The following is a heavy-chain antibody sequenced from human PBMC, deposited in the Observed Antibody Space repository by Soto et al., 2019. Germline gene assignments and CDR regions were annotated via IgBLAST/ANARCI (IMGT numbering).Heavy chain of an antibody. D-gene: IGHD2-8*01. Sequence: GGSLRLSCAASGFTFSSYDMHWVRQATGKGLEWVSAIGTAGDTYYPGSVKGRFTISRENAKNSLYLQMNSLRAGDTAVYYCARVTSEGRVGVKKWGAFDIWGQGTMVTVSS. V-gene: IGHV3-13*01. CDR1: GFTFSSYD. J-gene: IGHJ3*02. CDR2: IGTAGDT. CDR3: ARVTSEGRVGVKKWGAFDI.